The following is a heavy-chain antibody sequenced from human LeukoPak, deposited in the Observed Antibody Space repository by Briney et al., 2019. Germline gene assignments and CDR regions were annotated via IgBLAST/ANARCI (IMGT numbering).Heavy chain of an antibody. Sequence: SETLSLTCAVYGGSFSGYYWSWIRQPPGKGLEWIGEINHSGSTNYNPSLKSRVTISVDTSKNQFSLKLSSVTAADTAVYYCARQGGGYSYGPRTLIFDYWGQGTLVTVSS. CDR1: GGSFSGYY. D-gene: IGHD5-18*01. V-gene: IGHV4-34*01. CDR3: ARQGGGYSYGPRTLIFDY. J-gene: IGHJ4*02. CDR2: INHSGST.